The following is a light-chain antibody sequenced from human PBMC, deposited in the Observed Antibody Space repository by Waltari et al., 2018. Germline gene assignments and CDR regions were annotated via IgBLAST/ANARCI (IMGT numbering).Light chain of an antibody. Sequence: DIQMTQSPSSLSASVGDRVTITCRASQSISSYLNWYQQKPGKAPKLLIYAASSLQSGVPSRFSGSGSGTDFSLTINRLEPEDSAVYYCQQYGSPLWSFGQGTKVEIK. CDR1: QSISSY. J-gene: IGKJ1*01. V-gene: IGKV1-39*01. CDR2: AAS. CDR3: QQYGSPLWS.